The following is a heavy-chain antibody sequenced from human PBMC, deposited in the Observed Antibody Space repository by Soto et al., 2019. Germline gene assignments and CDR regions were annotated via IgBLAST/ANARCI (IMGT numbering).Heavy chain of an antibody. Sequence: SETLSLTCTVSGGSISSYYWSWIRQPPGKGLEWIGYIYYSGSTNYNPSLKSRVTISVDTSKNQFSLKLSSVTAADTAVYYCARHVTPSPAAIDVYYYYYMDVWGKGPRSPSP. J-gene: IGHJ6*03. CDR1: GGSISSYY. CDR2: IYYSGST. V-gene: IGHV4-59*08. D-gene: IGHD2-2*02. CDR3: ARHVTPSPAAIDVYYYYYMDV.